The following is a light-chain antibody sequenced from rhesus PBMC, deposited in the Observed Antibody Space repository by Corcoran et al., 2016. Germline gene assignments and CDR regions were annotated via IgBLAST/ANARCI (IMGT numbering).Light chain of an antibody. V-gene: IGKV3-35*01. CDR3: PQDSAWPLT. CDR2: NTY. J-gene: IGKJ4*01. CDR1: QSVTSS. Sequence: EIVMTQSPATLSLSPGETTILSCRASQSVTSSLAWYQQKPGQPSNLLIYNTYNRAPGIPYRCSGNWSGTDFTLTIVSLVPGDAGIYYCPQDSAWPLTFCGGTKVELK.